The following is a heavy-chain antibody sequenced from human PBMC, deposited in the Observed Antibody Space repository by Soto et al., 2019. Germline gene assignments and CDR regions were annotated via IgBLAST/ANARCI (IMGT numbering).Heavy chain of an antibody. Sequence: PSETLSLTCTVSGCSISSGGSYWNWIRQHPGKGLEWIGYIYYSGSTYYSPSLKSRVTISVDTSKNQFSLKLSSVTAADTAVYYCARDRAGALYFDYWGQGTLVTVSS. D-gene: IGHD6-13*01. CDR1: GCSISSGGSY. CDR3: ARDRAGALYFDY. CDR2: IYYSGST. J-gene: IGHJ4*02. V-gene: IGHV4-31*03.